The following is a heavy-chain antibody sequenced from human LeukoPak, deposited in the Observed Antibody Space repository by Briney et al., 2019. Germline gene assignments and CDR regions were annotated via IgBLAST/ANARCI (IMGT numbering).Heavy chain of an antibody. D-gene: IGHD4-17*01. CDR2: IKDDGSAK. CDR3: ARGSIWKPTVTTGY. CDR1: GFTFSSYW. J-gene: IGHJ4*02. Sequence: PGRSLRLSCAPSGFTFSSYWMSWVRQAPGKGLEWVANIKDDGSAKYYVDSVKGRFTISRDNAKNSLFLQMNSLRAEDTAVYYCARGSIWKPTVTTGYWGQGTLVTVSS. V-gene: IGHV3-7*01.